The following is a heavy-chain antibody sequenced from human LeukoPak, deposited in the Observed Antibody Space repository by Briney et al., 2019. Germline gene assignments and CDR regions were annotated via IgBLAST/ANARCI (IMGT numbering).Heavy chain of an antibody. V-gene: IGHV4-61*02. CDR1: GGSISSGSYY. D-gene: IGHD3-10*01. CDR2: IYTSGST. Sequence: SETLSLTCTVSGGSISSGSYYWSWIRQPAGKGLEWIGRIYTSGSTNYNPSLKSRVTISVDTSKNQFSLKLSSVTAADTAVYYCARSEGSGSYTLYYFDYWGEGTLVTVSS. CDR3: ARSEGSGSYTLYYFDY. J-gene: IGHJ4*02.